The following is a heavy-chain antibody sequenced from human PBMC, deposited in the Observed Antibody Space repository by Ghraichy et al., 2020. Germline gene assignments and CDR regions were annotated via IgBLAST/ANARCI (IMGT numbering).Heavy chain of an antibody. CDR3: AKRTGYYNYYYYGMDV. D-gene: IGHD3-9*01. Sequence: GGSLRLSCAASGFTFSSYAMSWVRQAPGKGLEWVSAISGSGGSTYYADSVKGRFTISRDNSKNTLYLQMNSLRAEDTAVYYCAKRTGYYNYYYYGMDVWGQGTTVTVSS. CDR2: ISGSGGST. J-gene: IGHJ6*02. V-gene: IGHV3-23*01. CDR1: GFTFSSYA.